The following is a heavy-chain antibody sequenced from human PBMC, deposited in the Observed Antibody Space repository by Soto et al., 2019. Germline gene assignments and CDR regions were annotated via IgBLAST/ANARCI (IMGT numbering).Heavy chain of an antibody. CDR2: ISGIDGST. V-gene: IGHV3-23*01. CDR1: GFTFSSYA. J-gene: IGHJ2*01. D-gene: IGHD5-18*01. Sequence: EVQLLESGGGLVQPGGSLRLSCAASGFTFSSYAMSWVRQAPGQGLEWVSSISGIDGSTSYANSVKGRFTISRDNSKNTLFLKMNRRRAGDTALFYCAPFTRDTILAPFFSGGRGPPVPVPS. CDR3: APFTRDTILAPFFS.